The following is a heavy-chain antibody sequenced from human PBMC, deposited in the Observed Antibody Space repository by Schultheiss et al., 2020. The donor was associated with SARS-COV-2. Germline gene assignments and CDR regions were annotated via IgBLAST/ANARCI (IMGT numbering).Heavy chain of an antibody. CDR3: ASGRAAAGTG. Sequence: SETLSLTCAVSGGSININNYYWTWIRQPPGKGLEWIGSIYYSGGTFYNPSLNSRGTMSVDTSKNQFSLKLSSVTAADTAVYYCASGRAAAGTGWGQGTLVTVSS. J-gene: IGHJ4*02. CDR2: IYYSGGT. CDR1: GGSININNYY. V-gene: IGHV4-39*01. D-gene: IGHD6-13*01.